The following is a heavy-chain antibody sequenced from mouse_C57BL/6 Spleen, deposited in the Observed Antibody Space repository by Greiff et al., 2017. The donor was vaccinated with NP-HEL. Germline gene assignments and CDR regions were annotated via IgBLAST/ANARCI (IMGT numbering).Heavy chain of an antibody. CDR3: ASSVTVVAPYYYALDY. J-gene: IGHJ4*01. CDR2: INPYNGGT. Sequence: EVQLQQSGPVLVKPGASVKMSCKASGYTFTDYYMNWVKQSHGKSLEWIGVINPYNGGTSYNQKFKGKATLTVDKSSSTAYMELNSLTSEDSAVYYCASSVTVVAPYYYALDYWGQGTSVTVSS. D-gene: IGHD1-1*01. CDR1: GYTFTDYY. V-gene: IGHV1-19*01.